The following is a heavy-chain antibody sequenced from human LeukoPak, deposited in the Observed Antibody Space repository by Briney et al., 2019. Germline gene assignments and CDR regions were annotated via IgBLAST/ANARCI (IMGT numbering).Heavy chain of an antibody. CDR3: ASGTGKYDY. V-gene: IGHV6-1*01. CDR1: GDSVSSKSAA. CDR2: TYYRTNWDN. J-gene: IGHJ4*02. D-gene: IGHD1-1*01. Sequence: SQTPSLTCAISGDSVSSKSAAWNWLTQSPARGREWLGNTYYRTNWDNAYPVALKRRITINPDTSNIQFSLLLNSVTPEDTAVYYCASGTGKYDYWGQGALVTVS.